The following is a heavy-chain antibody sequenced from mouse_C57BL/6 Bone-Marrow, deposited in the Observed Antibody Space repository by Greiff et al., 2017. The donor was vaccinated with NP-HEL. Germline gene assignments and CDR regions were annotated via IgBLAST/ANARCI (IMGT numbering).Heavy chain of an antibody. CDR1: GFTFSSYA. CDR3: ARASGLYYAMDY. D-gene: IGHD3-2*02. V-gene: IGHV5-4*01. Sequence: EVQVVESGGGLVKPGGSLKLSCAASGFTFSSYAMSWVRQTPEKRLEWVATISDGGSYTYYPDNVKGRFTISRDNAKNNLYLQMSHLKSEDTAMYYCARASGLYYAMDYWGQGTSVTVSS. J-gene: IGHJ4*01. CDR2: ISDGGSYT.